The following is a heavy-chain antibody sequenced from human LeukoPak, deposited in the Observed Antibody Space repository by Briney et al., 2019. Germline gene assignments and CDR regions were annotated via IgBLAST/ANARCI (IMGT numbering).Heavy chain of an antibody. CDR2: ISSSSTYI. J-gene: IGHJ4*02. CDR1: GFAFSTYS. V-gene: IGHV3-21*01. D-gene: IGHD1-26*01. Sequence: GGSLRLSCAASGFAFSTYSMHWVRQAPGKGLQWVSSISSSSTYIYYADSVKGRVTISRDNAKNSLYLQMNSLRAEDTAVYYCARVLSGCETTRCELDYWGQGTLVTVSS. CDR3: ARVLSGCETTRCELDY.